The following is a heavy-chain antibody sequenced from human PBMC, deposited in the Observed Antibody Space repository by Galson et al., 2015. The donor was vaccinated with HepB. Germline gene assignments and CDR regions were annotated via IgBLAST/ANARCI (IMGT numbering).Heavy chain of an antibody. Sequence: SAKVSCKASGYDFNKYGLSWVRQAPGQGLEWIGWVSGYDGSANYAPKFQGRVTMTTQTSTGTACMEMRSLGSDDTAVYYCARDSRLELQLNNYYSYGMDGWGQGTAV. CDR3: ARDSRLELQLNNYYSYGMDG. CDR2: VSGYDGSA. D-gene: IGHD1-7*01. J-gene: IGHJ6*02. CDR1: GYDFNKYG. V-gene: IGHV1-18*01.